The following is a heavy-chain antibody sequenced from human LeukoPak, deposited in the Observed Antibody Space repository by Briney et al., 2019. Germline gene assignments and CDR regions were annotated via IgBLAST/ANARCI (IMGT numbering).Heavy chain of an antibody. Sequence: GGSLRLSCAASGFTVSSNSMTWVRQAPGKGLEWVSAISGSGGSTYYADSVKGRFTISRDNSKNTLYLQMNSLRAEDTAVYYCAKDLHQYSSGWGPFDYWGQGTLVTVSS. CDR1: GFTVSSNS. CDR2: ISGSGGST. D-gene: IGHD6-19*01. V-gene: IGHV3-23*01. J-gene: IGHJ4*02. CDR3: AKDLHQYSSGWGPFDY.